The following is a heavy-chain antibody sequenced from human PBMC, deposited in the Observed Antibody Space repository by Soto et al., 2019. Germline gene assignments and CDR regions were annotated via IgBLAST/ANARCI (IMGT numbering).Heavy chain of an antibody. CDR1: GGSISSYY. V-gene: IGHV4-39*07. J-gene: IGHJ4*02. Sequence: PSETLSLTCTVSGGSISSYYWGWIRQPPGKGLEWIGSIYYSGSTYYNPSLKSRVTISVDKSKNQFSLKLSSVTAADTAMYYCARRDYYDSTGYYTYWGQGALVTVSS. CDR3: ARRDYYDSTGYYTY. CDR2: IYYSGST. D-gene: IGHD3-22*01.